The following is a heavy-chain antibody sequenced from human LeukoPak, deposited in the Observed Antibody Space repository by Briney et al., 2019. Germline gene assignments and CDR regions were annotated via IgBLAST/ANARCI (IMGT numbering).Heavy chain of an antibody. CDR2: ISANGGET. D-gene: IGHD3-3*01. V-gene: IGHV3-23*01. CDR3: AKRYYDFPLDY. J-gene: IGHJ4*02. CDR1: GFTFSIYA. Sequence: GGSLRLSCAASGFTFSIYAMNWVRQAPGKGLEWVSSISANGGETHYADSVKGRFTISRDNSKNTLYLQINNPRVEDTAVYYCAKRYYDFPLDYWGQGTLVTVPS.